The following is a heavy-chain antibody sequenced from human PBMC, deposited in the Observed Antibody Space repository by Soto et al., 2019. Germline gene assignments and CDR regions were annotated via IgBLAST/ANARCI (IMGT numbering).Heavy chain of an antibody. V-gene: IGHV5-10-1*01. CDR2: IDPSDSQT. CDR3: ARQIYDSDTGPNFQYYFDS. Sequence: PGESLKISCKGSGYSFAGYWITWVRQKPGKGLEWMGRIDPSDSQTYFSPSFRGHVTISATKSITTVFLQWSSLRASDTAMYYCARQIYDSDTGPNFQYYFDSWGQGTPVTVSS. J-gene: IGHJ4*02. CDR1: GYSFAGYW. D-gene: IGHD3-22*01.